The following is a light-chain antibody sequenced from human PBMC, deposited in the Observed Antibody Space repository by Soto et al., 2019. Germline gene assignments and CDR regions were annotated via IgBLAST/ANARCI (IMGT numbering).Light chain of an antibody. Sequence: DIQMTQSPSTLSASVGDRVTITCRASQSISSWLAWYQQKPGKAPKLLIYDASSLASGVPSRFSGSGSGTEFTLTISSLQPDDFATYYCQQYNSYPYTFGQGPKLEIK. CDR1: QSISSW. V-gene: IGKV1-5*01. CDR3: QQYNSYPYT. J-gene: IGKJ2*01. CDR2: DAS.